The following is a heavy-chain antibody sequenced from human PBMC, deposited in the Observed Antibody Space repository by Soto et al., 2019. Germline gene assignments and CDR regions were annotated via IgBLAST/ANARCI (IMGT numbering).Heavy chain of an antibody. D-gene: IGHD3-10*01. J-gene: IGHJ3*01. CDR1: GGSIISYY. CDR3: ARVWGGAFDF. Sequence: LSLTCTVSGGSIISYYWSWIRQPPGKGLEWIGYIYDSGSTSYNPSLKSRVTISVDTSKNRFSLRLSSVTAADTAVYYCARVWGGAFDFWGQGTMVTVSS. CDR2: IYDSGST. V-gene: IGHV4-59*01.